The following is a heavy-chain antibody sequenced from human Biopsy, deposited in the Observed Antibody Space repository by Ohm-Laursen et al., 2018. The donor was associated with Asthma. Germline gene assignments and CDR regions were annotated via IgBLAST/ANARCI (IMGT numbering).Heavy chain of an antibody. V-gene: IGHV4-30-4*02. CDR2: VFWSGST. J-gene: IGHJ6*02. Sequence: SDTLSLTCRVSGGYTGSSDHHWAWIRQAPGKGLEWNGFVFWSGSTHYSRSLERRVSISIDTATNEFSMKLWSVTPADTAVYFCARVVSYGDIYFGIDVWGPGNTVVVS. D-gene: IGHD4-17*01. CDR3: ARVVSYGDIYFGIDV. CDR1: GGYTGSSDHH.